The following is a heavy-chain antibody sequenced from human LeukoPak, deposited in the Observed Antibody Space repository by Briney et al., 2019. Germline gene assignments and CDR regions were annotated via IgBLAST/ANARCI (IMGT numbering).Heavy chain of an antibody. CDR2: IYYSGST. CDR1: GGSISSYY. CDR3: ARGGRVYIVGATTIDY. D-gene: IGHD1-26*01. Sequence: SETLSLTCTVSGGSISSYYWSWIRQPPGKGLEWIGYIYYSGSTNYNPSLKSRVTISVDTSKNQFSLKLSSVTAADTAVYYCARGGRVYIVGATTIDYWGQGTLVTVSS. J-gene: IGHJ4*02. V-gene: IGHV4-59*12.